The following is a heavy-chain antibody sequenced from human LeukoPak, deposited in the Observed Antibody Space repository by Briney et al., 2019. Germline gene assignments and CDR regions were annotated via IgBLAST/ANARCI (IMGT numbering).Heavy chain of an antibody. Sequence: PSETLSLTCAVYGGAFSGYYWSWLRQPPGKGLEWIGSIYYSGSTYYNPSLKSRVTISVDTSKNQFSLKLSSVTAADTAVYYCARSPVYYYDSSGYSDYWGQGTLVTVSS. CDR1: GGAFSGYY. CDR2: IYYSGST. J-gene: IGHJ4*02. D-gene: IGHD3-22*01. CDR3: ARSPVYYYDSSGYSDY. V-gene: IGHV4-34*01.